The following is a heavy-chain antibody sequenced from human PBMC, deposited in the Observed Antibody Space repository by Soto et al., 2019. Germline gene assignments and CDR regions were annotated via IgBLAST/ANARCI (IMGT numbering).Heavy chain of an antibody. D-gene: IGHD3-22*01. CDR1: GDTFTNYG. CDR2: ISVYSGNT. Sequence: ASLKVSCKASGDTFTNYGFSWVRQAPGQGLEWMGWISVYSGNTNYAQNVQGRVTMTTDTSTSTAYMELRSLRSDDTAVYYCARDRSPYYYDSSGYPHYWGQGTLVTVS. CDR3: ARDRSPYYYDSSGYPHY. V-gene: IGHV1-18*01. J-gene: IGHJ4*02.